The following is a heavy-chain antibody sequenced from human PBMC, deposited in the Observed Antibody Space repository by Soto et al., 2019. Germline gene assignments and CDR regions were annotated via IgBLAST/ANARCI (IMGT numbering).Heavy chain of an antibody. V-gene: IGHV3-23*01. D-gene: IGHD2-2*01. Sequence: GGSLRLSWVASGLTFDSYAMNWIRQAPGKGLEWVSVISGGGTSTYYADSVKGRFTVSRDNSKNTMYLQMNRLSAEDTGVYYCAKERFVYDFGIVPAATLIGMDVWGKGTTFTISS. CDR1: GLTFDSYA. CDR3: AKERFVYDFGIVPAATLIGMDV. J-gene: IGHJ6*04. CDR2: ISGGGTST.